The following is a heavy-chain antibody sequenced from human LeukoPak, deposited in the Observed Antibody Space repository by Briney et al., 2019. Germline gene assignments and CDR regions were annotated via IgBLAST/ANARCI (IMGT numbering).Heavy chain of an antibody. CDR1: GGSISSSSYY. V-gene: IGHV4-39*07. CDR2: IYYSGST. D-gene: IGHD6-6*01. CDR3: ARDRSYSSSSPYDY. J-gene: IGHJ4*02. Sequence: SETLSLTCTVSGGSISSSSYYWGWIRQPPGKGLEWIGSIYYSGSTYYNPSLKSRVTISVDTSKNQFSLKLSSVTAADTAVYYCARDRSYSSSSPYDYWGQGTLVTVSS.